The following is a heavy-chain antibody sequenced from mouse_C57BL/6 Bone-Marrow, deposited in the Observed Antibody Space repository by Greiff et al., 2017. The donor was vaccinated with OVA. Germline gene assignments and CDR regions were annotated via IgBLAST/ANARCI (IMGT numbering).Heavy chain of an antibody. CDR1: GYTFTSYW. J-gene: IGHJ2*01. Sequence: QVQLQQPGAEPVKPGASVKLSCKASGYTFTSYWMQWVKQRPGQGLEWIGEIDPSDSYTNYNQKFKGKATLTVDTSSSTAYMQLSSLTSEDSAVYYCAREGAGHFDYWGQGTTLTVSS. CDR2: IDPSDSYT. CDR3: AREGAGHFDY. V-gene: IGHV1-50*01.